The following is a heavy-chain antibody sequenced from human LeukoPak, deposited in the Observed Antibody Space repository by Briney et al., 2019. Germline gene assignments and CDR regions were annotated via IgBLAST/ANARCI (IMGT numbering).Heavy chain of an antibody. CDR2: IVVGSGNT. D-gene: IGHD6-13*01. V-gene: IGHV1-58*02. CDR1: GFTFTSSA. J-gene: IGHJ4*02. CDR3: AAGLYSSSWYEGEFDY. Sequence: SVKVSCKASGFTFTSSAMQRVRQARGQRLEWIGWIVVGSGNTNYAQKFQERVTITRDMSTSTAYMELSSLRSEDTAVYYCAAGLYSSSWYEGEFDYWGQGTLVTVSS.